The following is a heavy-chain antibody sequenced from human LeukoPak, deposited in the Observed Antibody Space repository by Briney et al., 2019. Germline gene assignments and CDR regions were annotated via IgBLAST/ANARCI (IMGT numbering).Heavy chain of an antibody. CDR1: GFTVSSNY. CDR3: AREILGDCSSTSCYLGY. CDR2: IYSGGST. Sequence: GGSLRLSCAASGFTVSSNYMSWVRQAPGKGLEWVSVIYSGGSTYFADSVKGRFTISRDNSKNTLYLQMNSLRAEDMAVYYCAREILGDCSSTSCYLGYWGQGTLVTVSS. J-gene: IGHJ4*02. V-gene: IGHV3-66*02. D-gene: IGHD2-2*01.